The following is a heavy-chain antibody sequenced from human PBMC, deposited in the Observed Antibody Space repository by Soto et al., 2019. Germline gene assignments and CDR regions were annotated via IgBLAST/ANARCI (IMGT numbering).Heavy chain of an antibody. CDR1: GYTFTSYG. J-gene: IGHJ6*02. CDR2: ISAYNGNT. D-gene: IGHD3-3*01. Sequence: QVQLVQSGAEVKKPGASVKVSCKASGYTFTSYGISWVRQAPGQGLEWMGWISAYNGNTNYAQKLQGRVTMTTDTSTSTAYMELRSLRSDDTAVYYCASTFLEIFGVVITNRNYYYYGMDVWGQGTTVTVSS. CDR3: ASTFLEIFGVVITNRNYYYYGMDV. V-gene: IGHV1-18*01.